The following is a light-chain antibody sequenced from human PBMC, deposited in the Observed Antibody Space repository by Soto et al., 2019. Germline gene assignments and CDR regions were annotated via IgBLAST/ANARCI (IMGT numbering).Light chain of an antibody. CDR1: QSVNIN. CDR2: GAS. CDR3: QQFSSYPLT. V-gene: IGKV3-15*01. Sequence: EIVMTQSPATLSVSPGERATLSCRASQSVNINLAWYQQKPGQAPRLLIYGASTRATGIPARFSGSGSGTEFTLTISSLQSEDFAVYYCQQFSSYPLTFGGGTKVDIK. J-gene: IGKJ4*01.